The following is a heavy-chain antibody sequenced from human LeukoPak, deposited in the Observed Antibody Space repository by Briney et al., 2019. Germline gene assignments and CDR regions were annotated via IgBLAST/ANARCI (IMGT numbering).Heavy chain of an antibody. V-gene: IGHV3-7*01. D-gene: IGHD3-10*01. Sequence: GGSLRLSCAASGFISSRYWMSWVRQAPGKGLEWVANIKQDGSETYYVDSVKGRFTISRDNAKNLLYLQMNSLRAEDTAVYYCARRGLWFGAFDYWGQGTLVTVSS. J-gene: IGHJ4*02. CDR1: GFISSRYW. CDR3: ARRGLWFGAFDY. CDR2: IKQDGSET.